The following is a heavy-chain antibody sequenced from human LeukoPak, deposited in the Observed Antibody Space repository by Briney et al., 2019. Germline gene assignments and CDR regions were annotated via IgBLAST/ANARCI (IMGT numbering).Heavy chain of an antibody. J-gene: IGHJ4*02. CDR1: GFTFSSYA. D-gene: IGHD6-25*01. CDR2: ISYDGSNK. CDR3: ARDFARGQRQSKQGNY. V-gene: IGHV3-30*04. Sequence: GRSLRLSCAASGFTFSSYAMHWVRQAPGKGLEWVAVISYDGSNKYYADSVKGRFTISRDNSKNTLYLQMNSLRAEDTAVYYCARDFARGQRQSKQGNYWGQGTLVTVSS.